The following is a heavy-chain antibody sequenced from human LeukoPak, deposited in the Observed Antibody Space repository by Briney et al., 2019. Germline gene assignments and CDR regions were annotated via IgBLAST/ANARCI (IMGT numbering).Heavy chain of an antibody. Sequence: GGSLRLSCAASGFTFSSYSMNWVRQAPGKGLEWVSSISSSSSYIYYADSVKGRFTISRDNAKNSLYLQMNSLRAEDTAVYYCARAYSETYGLGYYYMDVWGKGTTVTISS. CDR2: ISSSSSYI. V-gene: IGHV3-21*01. CDR3: ARAYSETYGLGYYYMDV. D-gene: IGHD1-26*01. J-gene: IGHJ6*03. CDR1: GFTFSSYS.